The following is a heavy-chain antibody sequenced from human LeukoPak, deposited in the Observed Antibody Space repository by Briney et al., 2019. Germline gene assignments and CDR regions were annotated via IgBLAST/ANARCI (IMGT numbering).Heavy chain of an antibody. D-gene: IGHD4-23*01. Sequence: ASVKVSCKASGYNFTDYYIHWVRQAPGQGPEWMGLINSHTGGSNFAQKFQGRVTMTRDTSISTVYMELTRLSSDDTAVYYCARVGNSGLRHHGDGDWFDTWGEGTLCTVSS. CDR3: ARVGNSGLRHHGDGDWFDT. CDR2: INSHTGGS. V-gene: IGHV1-2*06. J-gene: IGHJ5*02. CDR1: GYNFTDYY.